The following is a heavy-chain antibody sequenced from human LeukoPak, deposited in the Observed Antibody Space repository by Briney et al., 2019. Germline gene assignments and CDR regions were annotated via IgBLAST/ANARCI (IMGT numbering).Heavy chain of an antibody. D-gene: IGHD3-22*01. V-gene: IGHV3-30*02. CDR1: GLTFSSYG. CDR2: IRYDGSNK. Sequence: PGGSLRLSCAASGLTFSSYGMHWVRQAPGKGLEWVAFIRYDGSNKYYADSVKGRFTISRDNSKNTLYLQMNSLRAEDTAVYYCAKAYDSSGYYETNFDYWGQGTLVTVSS. CDR3: AKAYDSSGYYETNFDY. J-gene: IGHJ4*02.